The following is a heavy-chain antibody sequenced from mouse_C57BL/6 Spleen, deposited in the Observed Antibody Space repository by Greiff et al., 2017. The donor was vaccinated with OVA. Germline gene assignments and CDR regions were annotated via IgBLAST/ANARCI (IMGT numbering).Heavy chain of an antibody. CDR2: IDPSDSYT. CDR3: ARPSNYYGGSYYWYFDV. J-gene: IGHJ1*03. V-gene: IGHV1-59*01. CDR1: GYTFTSYW. Sequence: QVQLQQPGAELVRPGTSVKLSCKASGYTFTSYWMHWVKQRPGQGLEWIGVIDPSDSYTNYNQKFKGKATLTVDKSSSTAYMQLSSLTSEDSAVYDCARPSNYYGGSYYWYFDVWGTGTSVTVSS. D-gene: IGHD1-1*01.